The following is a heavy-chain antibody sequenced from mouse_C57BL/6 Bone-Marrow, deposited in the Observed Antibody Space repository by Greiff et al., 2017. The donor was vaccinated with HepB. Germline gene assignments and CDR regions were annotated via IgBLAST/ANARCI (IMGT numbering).Heavy chain of an antibody. D-gene: IGHD3-3*01. V-gene: IGHV1-82*01. J-gene: IGHJ2*01. CDR2: IYPGDGDT. Sequence: VKLQESGPELVKPGASVKISCMASGYAFSSSWMNWVKQRPGKGLEWIGRIYPGDGDTNYNGKFKGKATLTADKSSSTAYIKHSSLTSEDSAVYFCARWGDTSYWGQGTTLTVST. CDR1: GYAFSSSW. CDR3: ARWGDTSY.